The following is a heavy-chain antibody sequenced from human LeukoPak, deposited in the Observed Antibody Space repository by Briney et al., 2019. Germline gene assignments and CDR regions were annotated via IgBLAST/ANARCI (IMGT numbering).Heavy chain of an antibody. D-gene: IGHD3-22*01. CDR2: INHSGST. CDR1: GGSFSGYY. V-gene: IGHV4-34*01. Sequence: SETLSLTCAVYGGSFSGYYWSWIRQPPGKGLEWIGEINHSGSTNYDPSLKSRVTISVDTSKNQFSLKLSSVTAADTAVYYCARARYYYDSSGYTLDYWGQGTLVTVSS. CDR3: ARARYYYDSSGYTLDY. J-gene: IGHJ4*02.